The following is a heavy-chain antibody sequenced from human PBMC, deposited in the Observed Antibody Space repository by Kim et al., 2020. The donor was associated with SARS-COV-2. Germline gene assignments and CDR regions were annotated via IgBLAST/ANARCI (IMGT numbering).Heavy chain of an antibody. J-gene: IGHJ5*02. Sequence: GGSLRLSCAASGFTFSSYGMHWVRQAPGKGLEWVAVIWYDGSNKYYADSVKGRFTISRDNSKNTLYLQMNSLRAEDTAVYYCARDLVVVQGWFDPWGQGTLVTVSS. V-gene: IGHV3-33*01. D-gene: IGHD3-22*01. CDR3: ARDLVVVQGWFDP. CDR1: GFTFSSYG. CDR2: IWYDGSNK.